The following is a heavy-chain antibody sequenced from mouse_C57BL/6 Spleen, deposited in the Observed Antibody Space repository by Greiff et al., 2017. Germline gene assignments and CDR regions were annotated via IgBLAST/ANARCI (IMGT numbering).Heavy chain of an antibody. V-gene: IGHV1-81*01. CDR1: GYTFTSYG. D-gene: IGHD1-1*01. J-gene: IGHJ2*01. Sequence: QVQLKESGAELARPGASVKLSCKASGYTFTSYGISWVKQRTGQGLEWIGEIYPRSGNTYYNEKFKGKDTLTADKSSSTAYMELRSLTSEDSAVYFCARWGSPLFDYWGQGTTLTVSS. CDR2: IYPRSGNT. CDR3: ARWGSPLFDY.